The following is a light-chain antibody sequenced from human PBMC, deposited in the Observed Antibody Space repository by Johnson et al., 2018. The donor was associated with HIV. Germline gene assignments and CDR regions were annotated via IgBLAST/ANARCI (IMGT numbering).Light chain of an antibody. Sequence: QSVLTQPPSVSAAPGQMVSISCSGSSSNIGKNYVSWYQQFPGTAPKLLIHENKKRPSGIPDRFSGSKSDTSATLGITGLQPGDAADYYCATWDSSLSAAYVFGTGTKVTVL. CDR3: ATWDSSLSAAYV. CDR2: ENK. CDR1: SSNIGKNY. J-gene: IGLJ1*01. V-gene: IGLV1-51*02.